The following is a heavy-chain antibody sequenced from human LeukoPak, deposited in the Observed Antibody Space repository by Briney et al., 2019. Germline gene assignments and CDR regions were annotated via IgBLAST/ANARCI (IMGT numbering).Heavy chain of an antibody. J-gene: IGHJ3*02. CDR1: GGSISSYY. CDR2: IYYSGST. D-gene: IGHD4/OR15-4a*01. V-gene: IGHV4-59*01. CDR3: ARDGYGGTFDI. Sequence: SETLSLTCTVSGGSISSYYWSWIRQPPGKGLEWIGYIYYSGSTNYNPSLKSRVTTSVDTSKNQFSLKLSSVTAADTAVYYCARDGYGGTFDIWGQGTMVTVSS.